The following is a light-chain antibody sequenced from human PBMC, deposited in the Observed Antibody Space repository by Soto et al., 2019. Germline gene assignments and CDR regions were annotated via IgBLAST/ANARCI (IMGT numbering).Light chain of an antibody. CDR2: GAS. Sequence: EIVLTQSPGTLSLSPGERATLSCRASQSVSGRYLAWYQQKPGQAPRLLIYGASSRATGIPDRFSGSGSGTDFTLTIRRLEPEDFAVYYCQQYGSSYPWTFGQGTRLEIK. CDR1: QSVSGRY. V-gene: IGKV3-20*01. J-gene: IGKJ5*01. CDR3: QQYGSSYPWT.